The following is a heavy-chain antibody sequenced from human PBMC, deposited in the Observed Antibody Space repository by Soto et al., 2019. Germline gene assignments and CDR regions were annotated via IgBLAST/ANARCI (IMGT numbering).Heavy chain of an antibody. D-gene: IGHD2-2*01. CDR1: GFTIRTYG. CDR2: ISGDGATT. Sequence: GGSLRLSCEASGFTIRTYGMSWDRQAPGKGLEWVSGISGDGATTYYTDSVKGRFTISRDISKNTLYLQMNSLKTEDTAVYYCTTTYPRVVPAATTYGMDVWGQGTTVTVSS. V-gene: IGHV3-23*01. J-gene: IGHJ6*02. CDR3: TTTYPRVVPAATTYGMDV.